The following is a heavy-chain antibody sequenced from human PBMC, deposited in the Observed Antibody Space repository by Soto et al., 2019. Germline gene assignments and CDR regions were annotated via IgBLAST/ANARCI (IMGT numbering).Heavy chain of an antibody. CDR2: IYYSGST. CDR3: ATLPYYDFWSGYYFDY. J-gene: IGHJ4*02. Sequence: QLQLQESGPGLVKPSETLSLTCNVSGGSISSSDYYWGWIRQPPGKGLEWIEQIYYSGSTYYNPSLKSRVTMSVDTSKNQFSLKLTSVTAADTAVYYCATLPYYDFWSGYYFDYWGQGTLVTVSS. D-gene: IGHD3-3*01. CDR1: GGSISSSDYY. V-gene: IGHV4-39*01.